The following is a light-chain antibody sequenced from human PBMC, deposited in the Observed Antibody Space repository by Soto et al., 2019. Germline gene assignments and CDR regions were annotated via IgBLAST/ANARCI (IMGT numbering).Light chain of an antibody. Sequence: AIQLTQSPSSLSASVGDRVTITCRASQGIRSALAWYQQKPGKAPNLLIYDASSLESGVPSRFSGSGSGTDVTLTISSRQPEDFATYYCQHFNSYPLTFGGGTKVEIK. CDR2: DAS. CDR1: QGIRSA. CDR3: QHFNSYPLT. J-gene: IGKJ4*01. V-gene: IGKV1-13*02.